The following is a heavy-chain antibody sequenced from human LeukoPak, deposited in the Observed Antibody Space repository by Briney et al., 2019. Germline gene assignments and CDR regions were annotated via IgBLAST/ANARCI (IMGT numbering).Heavy chain of an antibody. CDR2: INPNSGGT. V-gene: IGHV1-2*02. Sequence: ASVKVSCKASGYTFTSYGINWVRQAPGQGLEWMGWINPNSGGTNYAQKFQGRVTMTRDTSISTAYMELSRLRSDDTAVYYCARVYKQWLVQYFQHWGQGTLVTVSS. CDR1: GYTFTSYG. CDR3: ARVYKQWLVQYFQH. J-gene: IGHJ1*01. D-gene: IGHD6-19*01.